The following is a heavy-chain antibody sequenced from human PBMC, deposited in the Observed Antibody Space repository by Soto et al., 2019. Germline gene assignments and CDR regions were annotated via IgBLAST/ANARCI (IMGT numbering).Heavy chain of an antibody. V-gene: IGHV3-13*01. CDR1: GLTFSSYD. CDR3: ERVIFRGGSCNYSPLYYMDV. CDR2: IGTAGDT. Sequence: GGSLRLSCAASGLTFSSYDMHWVRQATGKGLEWVSAIGTAGDTYYPGSVKGRFTISRENAKNSLYLQMNSLRAGDAAVYYCERVIFRGGSCNYSPLYYMDVGGKGTTVTVSS. D-gene: IGHD2-15*01. J-gene: IGHJ6*03.